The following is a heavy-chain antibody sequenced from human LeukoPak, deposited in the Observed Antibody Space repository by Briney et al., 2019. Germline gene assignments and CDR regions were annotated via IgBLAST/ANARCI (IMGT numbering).Heavy chain of an antibody. CDR1: GDSISGSDW. CDR3: ARSPSGTSSRWFDR. Sequence: PSGTLSLTCAVSGDSISGSDWWWSWVRQPPGKRLEWIGEVYHSGTTNYNPSLKSRVTISIDKSKNQFSLKLTSVTAADTAVYYCARSPSGTSSRWFDRWGQGTLVTVSS. D-gene: IGHD1-26*01. J-gene: IGHJ5*02. CDR2: VYHSGTT. V-gene: IGHV4-4*02.